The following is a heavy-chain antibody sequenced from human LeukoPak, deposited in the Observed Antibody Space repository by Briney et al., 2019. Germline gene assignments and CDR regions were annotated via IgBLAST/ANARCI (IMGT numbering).Heavy chain of an antibody. CDR3: ARVLKGRAPFDY. CDR1: GGSISSSDW. V-gene: IGHV4-4*02. CDR2: VYHSGST. J-gene: IGHJ4*02. Sequence: SGTLSLTCAVSGGSISSSDWWSWVRQPPGKGLEWIGEVYHSGSTNYNPSLKSRVTISVDKSKNQFSLKLSSVTAADTAVYYCARVLKGRAPFDYWGQGTLVTVSS.